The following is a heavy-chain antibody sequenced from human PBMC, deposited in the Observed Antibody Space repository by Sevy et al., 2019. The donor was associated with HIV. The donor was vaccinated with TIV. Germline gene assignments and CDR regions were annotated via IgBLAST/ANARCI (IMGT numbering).Heavy chain of an antibody. J-gene: IGHJ6*02. D-gene: IGHD2-21*01. CDR1: GFTFSTYA. CDR2: ISESGDST. CDR3: ARRPDFGRAIPTGVMDV. Sequence: GESLKISCAASGFTFSTYAMSWVRQTPGKGLQWVSVISESGDSTYYADSVKGRFTISRDNSKNTMYLQMNSLRAEDTAVYYCARRPDFGRAIPTGVMDVWGQGTTVTVSS. V-gene: IGHV3-23*01.